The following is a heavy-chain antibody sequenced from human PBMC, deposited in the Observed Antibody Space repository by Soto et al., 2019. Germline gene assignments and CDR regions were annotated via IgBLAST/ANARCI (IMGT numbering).Heavy chain of an antibody. D-gene: IGHD3-22*01. V-gene: IGHV3-33*01. CDR2: IWYDGSNK. CDR1: GFTFSSYG. Sequence: PVGSLRLFCAASGFTFSSYGMHWVRQAPGKGLEWVAVIWYDGSNKYYADSVKGRFTISRDNSKNTLYLQMNSLRAEDTAVYYCARDYPVNYYDSSGFYYWGQGTLVTVSS. J-gene: IGHJ4*02. CDR3: ARDYPVNYYDSSGFYY.